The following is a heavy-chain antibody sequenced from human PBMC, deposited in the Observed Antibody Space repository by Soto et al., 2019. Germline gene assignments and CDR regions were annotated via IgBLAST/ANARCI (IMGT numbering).Heavy chain of an antibody. CDR2: ISYDGSNQ. CDR3: AKLMYSFDSSGFSIDY. CDR1: GFTFSSYG. Sequence: QAQLVESGGGVVQPGRSLRLSGAASGFTFSSYGMHWVRQAPGKGLDWVAAISYDGSNQYYADSVKGRFTISRDDSKNTLYLQVNSLRPEDTAVYYCAKLMYSFDSSGFSIDYWGQGTLVTVSS. J-gene: IGHJ4*02. V-gene: IGHV3-30*18. D-gene: IGHD3-22*01.